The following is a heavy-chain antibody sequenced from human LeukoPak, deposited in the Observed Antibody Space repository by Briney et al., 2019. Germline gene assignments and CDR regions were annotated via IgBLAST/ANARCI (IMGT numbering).Heavy chain of an antibody. CDR3: ARDRSEDYYDSSGYPDY. V-gene: IGHV3-21*01. CDR1: GFTFSSYS. J-gene: IGHJ4*02. D-gene: IGHD3-22*01. CDR2: ISSSSSYI. Sequence: GGSLRLSCAASGFTFSSYSMNWVRQAPGKGLEWVSSISSSSSYIYCADSVKGRFTISRDNAKNSLYLQMNSLRAEDTAVYYCARDRSEDYYDSSGYPDYWGQGTLVTVSS.